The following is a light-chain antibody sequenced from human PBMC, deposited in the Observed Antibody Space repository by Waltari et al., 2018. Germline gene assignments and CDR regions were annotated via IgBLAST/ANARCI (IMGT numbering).Light chain of an antibody. CDR3: QQYNNWPPYT. J-gene: IGKJ2*01. Sequence: EIVMMQSPATLSVSPGERATLSCRASQRVSSNLAWYQQKPGQAPRRLIYGASTRATGIPARFSGSGSGTEFTLTISSLQSEDFAVYYCQQYNNWPPYTFGQGTKLEIK. CDR1: QRVSSN. V-gene: IGKV3D-15*01. CDR2: GAS.